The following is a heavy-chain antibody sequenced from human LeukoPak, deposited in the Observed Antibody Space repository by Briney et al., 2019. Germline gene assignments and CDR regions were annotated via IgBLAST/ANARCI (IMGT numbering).Heavy chain of an antibody. CDR3: ARGYSSSWYVPDY. D-gene: IGHD6-13*01. J-gene: IGHJ4*02. Sequence: SETLSLTCTVSGGSISSYYWSWIRQPPGKGLEWIGEINHSGSTNYNPSLKSRVTISVDTSKNQFSLKLSSVTAADTAVYYCARGYSSSWYVPDYWGQGTLVTVSS. V-gene: IGHV4-34*01. CDR2: INHSGST. CDR1: GGSISSYY.